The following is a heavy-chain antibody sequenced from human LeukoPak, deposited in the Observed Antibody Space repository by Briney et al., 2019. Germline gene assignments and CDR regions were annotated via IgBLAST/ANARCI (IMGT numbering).Heavy chain of an antibody. CDR1: GFTISKYW. D-gene: IGHD2-21*02. CDR2: MSPDGSVQ. CDR3: MTSLPHNVVVTGSEGGN. Sequence: GGSLRLSCAASGFTISKYWMNWVRQVPGKGLEWVAHMSPDGSVQNYVDSVKGRFHISRDNAGNSVYLQMNSLRAEDSAVYYCMTSLPHNVVVTGSEGGNWGQGTLVTVSS. J-gene: IGHJ4*02. V-gene: IGHV3-7*01.